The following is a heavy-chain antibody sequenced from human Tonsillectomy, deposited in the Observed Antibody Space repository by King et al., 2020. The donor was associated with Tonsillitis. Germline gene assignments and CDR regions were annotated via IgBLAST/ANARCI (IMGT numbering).Heavy chain of an antibody. D-gene: IGHD6-13*01. CDR2: ISFDGSNK. CDR1: GFTFTTYP. J-gene: IGHJ4*02. Sequence: VQLVESGGGVVQPGRFLRLSCAASGFTFTTYPMHWVRQAPGKGLEWVAVISFDGSNKYYADSVKGRFTISRDNSKNTLFLQMSSLRAEDTAVYYCARESLASEYSSHWYEPFDYWGQGTLVTVSS. CDR3: ARESLASEYSSHWYEPFDY. V-gene: IGHV3-30*04.